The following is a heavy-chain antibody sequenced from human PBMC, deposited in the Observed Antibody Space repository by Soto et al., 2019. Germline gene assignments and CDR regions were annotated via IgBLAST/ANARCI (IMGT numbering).Heavy chain of an antibody. J-gene: IGHJ4*02. Sequence: PSETLSLTCAVYGGSFSGYYWSWIRQPPGKGLEWIGEINHSGVTNYNPSLKRRVTISVDTSKNQFSLKLSSVTAADTAVYHCAIVGRLGGTPYYFDYWGQGTLVTVSS. D-gene: IGHD1-26*01. CDR3: AIVGRLGGTPYYFDY. CDR1: GGSFSGYY. V-gene: IGHV4-34*01. CDR2: INHSGVT.